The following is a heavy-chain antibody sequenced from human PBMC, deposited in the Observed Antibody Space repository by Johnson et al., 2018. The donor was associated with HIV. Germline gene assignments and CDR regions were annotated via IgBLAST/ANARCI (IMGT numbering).Heavy chain of an antibody. CDR3: ARDQGGNHNAFDI. CDR1: GLNFSDYY. V-gene: IGHV3-30*02. J-gene: IGHJ3*02. D-gene: IGHD1-14*01. Sequence: QVQLVESGGGVVQPGRSVRLSCAASGLNFSDYYMSWIRQAPGKGLEWVAFIRYDGSNKYYADSVKGRFTISRDNSKNTLYLQMNSLRAEDTAVYYCARDQGGNHNAFDIWGQGTMVTVSS. CDR2: IRYDGSNK.